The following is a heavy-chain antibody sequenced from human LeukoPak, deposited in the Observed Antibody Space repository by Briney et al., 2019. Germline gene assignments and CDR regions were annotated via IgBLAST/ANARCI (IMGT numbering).Heavy chain of an antibody. D-gene: IGHD1-14*01. Sequence: GGSLRLSCAASGFTFSSFLMTWVRQAPGKGLEWVASISQDGSERYNVDSAKGRFSLSRDNAKNSLYLHMNSLRAEDTAIYYCSRDPDRRSDYWGQGTLVSVSS. CDR3: SRDPDRRSDY. V-gene: IGHV3-7*01. CDR2: ISQDGSER. CDR1: GFTFSSFL. J-gene: IGHJ4*02.